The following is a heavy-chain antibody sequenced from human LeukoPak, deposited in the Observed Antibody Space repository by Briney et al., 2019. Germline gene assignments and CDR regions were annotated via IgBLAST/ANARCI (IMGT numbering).Heavy chain of an antibody. D-gene: IGHD2-2*02. J-gene: IGHJ4*02. Sequence: SETLSLTCAVYGGSFSGYYWSWIRQPPGKGLEWIGEINHSGSTNYNPSLKSRVTISVDTSKNQFSLKLSSVTAADTAVYYCAVVPAAISLDCWGQGTLVTVSS. CDR2: INHSGST. CDR3: AVVPAAISLDC. V-gene: IGHV4-34*01. CDR1: GGSFSGYY.